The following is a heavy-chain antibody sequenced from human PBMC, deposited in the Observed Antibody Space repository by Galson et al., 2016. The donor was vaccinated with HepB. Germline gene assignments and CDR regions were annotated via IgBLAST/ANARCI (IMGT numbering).Heavy chain of an antibody. V-gene: IGHV4-31*03. CDR1: GGSISSGGYY. J-gene: IGHJ4*02. CDR2: IHYSGSA. Sequence: PLSLTCTVSGGSISSGGYYWSWIRQHPGKGLEWIGYIHYSGSAYYNPSLKSRVTISVDTSKNQFSLNLGSVTAADTAVYYCARVRGQLSYFAYWGQGTLVTVSS. CDR3: ARVRGQLSYFAY. D-gene: IGHD5-18*01.